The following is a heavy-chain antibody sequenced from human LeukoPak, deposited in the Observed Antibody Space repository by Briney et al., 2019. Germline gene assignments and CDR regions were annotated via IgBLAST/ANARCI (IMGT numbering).Heavy chain of an antibody. Sequence: ASVKVSCKASGYTFTGYYMHWVRQAPGQGLEWMGWINPNSGGTNYAQKFQGRVTMTRDTSISTAYMELSRLRSDDMAVYYCARGITMVRGVIMDWFDPWGQGTLVTVSS. CDR1: GYTFTGYY. CDR3: ARGITMVRGVIMDWFDP. V-gene: IGHV1-2*02. CDR2: INPNSGGT. D-gene: IGHD3-10*01. J-gene: IGHJ5*02.